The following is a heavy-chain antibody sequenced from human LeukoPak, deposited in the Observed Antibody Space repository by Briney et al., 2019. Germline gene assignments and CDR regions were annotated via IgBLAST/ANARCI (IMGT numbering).Heavy chain of an antibody. CDR2: VYYSGST. CDR1: GASIRSSDYY. D-gene: IGHD1-1*01. V-gene: IGHV4-39*01. Sequence: PSETLSLTCVLSGASIRSSDYYWAWIRQPPGEGLEWIGTVYYSGSTYYNPSLKSRLTISVDTSNNSISLKVSSLTAADTAVYYCARHGNWEPFDYWGQGSLVTVSS. CDR3: ARHGNWEPFDY. J-gene: IGHJ4*02.